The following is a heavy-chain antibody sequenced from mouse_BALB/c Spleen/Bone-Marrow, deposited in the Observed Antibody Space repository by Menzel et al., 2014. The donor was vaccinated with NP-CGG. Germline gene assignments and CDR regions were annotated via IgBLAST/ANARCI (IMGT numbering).Heavy chain of an antibody. D-gene: IGHD2-1*01. CDR3: ARQGYYGKGDY. V-gene: IGHV4-1*02. J-gene: IGHJ2*01. CDR2: INPDSSTI. CDR1: GFDFSRYW. Sequence: EVKLVESGGGLVQPGGSLKLSCAASGFDFSRYWMSWVRQAPGKGLEWIGEINPDSSTINHTPSLKDKFIISRDNAKNTLYLQMSKVRSEDTALYYCARQGYYGKGDYWGQGTTLTVSS.